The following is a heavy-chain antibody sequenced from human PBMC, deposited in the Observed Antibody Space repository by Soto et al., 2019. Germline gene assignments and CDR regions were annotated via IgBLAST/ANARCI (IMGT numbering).Heavy chain of an antibody. V-gene: IGHV1-2*02. D-gene: IGHD4-17*01. CDR1: GYTFTGYY. J-gene: IGHJ5*02. Sequence: QVQLVQSGAEVKKPGASVKVSCKASGYTFTGYYMHWVRQAPGQGLEWMGWINPNSGGTNYAQKFQGGVTMTRDTSISTAYMELSRLRSDDTAVYYCARDSDYGDFENWFDPWGQGTLVTVSS. CDR3: ARDSDYGDFENWFDP. CDR2: INPNSGGT.